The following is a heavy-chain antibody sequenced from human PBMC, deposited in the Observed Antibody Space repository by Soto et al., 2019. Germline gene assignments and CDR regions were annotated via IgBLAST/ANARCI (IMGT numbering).Heavy chain of an antibody. CDR2: VNWNGGST. D-gene: IGHD1-26*01. Sequence: EVQLVESGGGVLRPGGSLRLSCAASGFTFDDYGMSWARQAPGKGLEWDSGVNWNGGSTGYADSVKGRFTISRDSAKNSRYQQMNSLRAEDTAFYYCVRGASLNLDYWGQGTLVTVSS. V-gene: IGHV3-20*04. J-gene: IGHJ4*02. CDR1: GFTFDDYG. CDR3: VRGASLNLDY.